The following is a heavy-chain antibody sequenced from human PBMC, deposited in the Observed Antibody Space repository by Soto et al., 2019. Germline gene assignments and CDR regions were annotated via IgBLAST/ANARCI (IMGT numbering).Heavy chain of an antibody. CDR2: IDPSDSYS. Sequence: PGESLKISCKGSGYSFTTYWISWVRQMPGKGLEWMGKIDPSDSYSNYSPSFQGHVTISADKSISTAYLQWSSLKASDTAIYFCARVVTARSAFDIWGQGTMVTVSS. D-gene: IGHD2-21*02. CDR3: ARVVTARSAFDI. CDR1: GYSFTTYW. J-gene: IGHJ3*02. V-gene: IGHV5-10-1*01.